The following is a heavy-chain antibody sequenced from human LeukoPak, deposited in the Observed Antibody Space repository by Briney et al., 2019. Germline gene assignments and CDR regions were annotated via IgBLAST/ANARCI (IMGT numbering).Heavy chain of an antibody. V-gene: IGHV3-33*08. CDR2: IWYDGSNK. J-gene: IGHJ4*02. Sequence: GGSLRLSCAASGFTFSSYAMHWVRQAPGKGLEWVAVIWYDGSNKYYADSVKGRFTISRDNSKNTLYLQMNSLRAEDTAVYYCARGYIVVVPAAIPASVRYYFDYWGQGTLVTVSS. CDR1: GFTFSSYA. D-gene: IGHD2-2*01. CDR3: ARGYIVVVPAAIPASVRYYFDY.